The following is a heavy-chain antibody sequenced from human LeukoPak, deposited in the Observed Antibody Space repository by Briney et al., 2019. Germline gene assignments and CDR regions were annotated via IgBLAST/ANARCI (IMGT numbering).Heavy chain of an antibody. J-gene: IGHJ3*02. Sequence: ASVKVSCKASGYSFTSYGFNWVRQAPGQGLEWMGWMSAYNGKTNYAHSLQGRVTVTADTSTSTAYMELRSLRSEATAVYYCARGMGYSYGHPQGAFDIWGQGTMVTVSS. CDR3: ARGMGYSYGHPQGAFDI. V-gene: IGHV1-18*01. CDR1: GYSFTSYG. D-gene: IGHD5-18*01. CDR2: MSAYNGKT.